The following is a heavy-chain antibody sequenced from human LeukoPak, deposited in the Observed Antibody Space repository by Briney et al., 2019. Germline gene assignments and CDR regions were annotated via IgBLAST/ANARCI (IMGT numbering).Heavy chain of an antibody. CDR2: ISGSGDNT. CDR3: ARDQGRYCSGGSCSLFDY. Sequence: GGSLRLSCAASGFTFSSYAMNWVRQAPGKGLEWVSIISGSGDNTYYTDSVKGRFTISRDNSKNTLFLQMNSLRAEDTAVYYCARDQGRYCSGGSCSLFDYWGQGTLVTVSS. CDR1: GFTFSSYA. J-gene: IGHJ4*02. D-gene: IGHD2-15*01. V-gene: IGHV3-23*01.